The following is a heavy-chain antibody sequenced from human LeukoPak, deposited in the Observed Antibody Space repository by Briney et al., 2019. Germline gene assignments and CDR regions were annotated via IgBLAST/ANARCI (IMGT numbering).Heavy chain of an antibody. Sequence: SETLSLTCTVSGGSLSDYYWSWIRQPPGKGLEWIGYIYYSGSTNYNPSLKSRVTISVDTSKNQFSLKLSSVTAADTAVYYCAREGAWAFDPWGQGTLVTVSS. D-gene: IGHD3-16*01. J-gene: IGHJ5*02. CDR2: IYYSGST. V-gene: IGHV4-59*01. CDR1: GGSLSDYY. CDR3: AREGAWAFDP.